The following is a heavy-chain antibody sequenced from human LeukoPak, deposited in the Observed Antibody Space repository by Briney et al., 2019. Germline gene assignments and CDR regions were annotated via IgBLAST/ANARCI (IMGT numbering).Heavy chain of an antibody. D-gene: IGHD4-17*01. J-gene: IGHJ4*02. Sequence: PSETLSLTCTVSLGSISSSSYYGGWIRHPRGKGLGWLGSIYYSGGTYYHPSLKSRVTMSLDTSKNQFSLKLSSVTAADTAVYYCAREITVTRPFDYWGPGTLVTVSS. V-gene: IGHV4-39*07. CDR1: LGSISSSSYY. CDR2: IYYSGGT. CDR3: AREITVTRPFDY.